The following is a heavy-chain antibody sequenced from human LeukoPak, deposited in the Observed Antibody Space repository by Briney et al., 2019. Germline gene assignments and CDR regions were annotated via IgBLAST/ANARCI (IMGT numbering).Heavy chain of an antibody. V-gene: IGHV6-1*01. CDR1: GDSVSSNSAA. J-gene: IGHJ4*02. Sequence: SQTLSLTCAISGDSVSSNSAAWNWTRQSPSGGLEWLGRTYYRSKWYNDYAVSVKSRITLTPDTSKNQSSLQLNSVTPEDTAVYYCAREASGDYDILAGHGDFAYWGQGTLVTVSS. D-gene: IGHD3-9*01. CDR3: AREASGDYDILAGHGDFAY. CDR2: TYYRSKWYN.